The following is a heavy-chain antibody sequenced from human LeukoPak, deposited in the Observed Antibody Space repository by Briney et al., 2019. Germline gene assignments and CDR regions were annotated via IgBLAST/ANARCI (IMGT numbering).Heavy chain of an antibody. CDR3: ARYASMITFGGVIAKMGAFDI. J-gene: IGHJ3*02. CDR1: GGSFSGYY. Sequence: PSETLSLTCIVYGGSFSGYYWTYIRQPPGKGLEWIGEINHSGSTNYNPSLKSRVTISVDTSKNQFSLKLSSVTAADTAVYYCARYASMITFGGVIAKMGAFDIWGQGTMVTVSS. D-gene: IGHD3-16*02. CDR2: INHSGST. V-gene: IGHV4-34*01.